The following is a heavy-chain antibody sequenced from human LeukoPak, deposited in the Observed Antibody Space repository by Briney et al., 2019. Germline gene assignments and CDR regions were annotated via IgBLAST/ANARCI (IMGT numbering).Heavy chain of an antibody. Sequence: GGSLRLSCAASGFTFSSYSMSWVRQAPGKGLEWVSYIRSSSSTIYYADSVKGRFTISTDNANNSLYLQMNSLRAEDTAVYYCARSLRNAFDIWGQGTMVTVSS. V-gene: IGHV3-48*01. CDR3: ARSLRNAFDI. J-gene: IGHJ3*02. CDR1: GFTFSSYS. CDR2: IRSSSSTI. D-gene: IGHD3-3*01.